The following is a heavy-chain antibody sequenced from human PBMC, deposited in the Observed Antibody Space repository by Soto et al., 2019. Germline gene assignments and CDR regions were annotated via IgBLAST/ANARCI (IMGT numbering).Heavy chain of an antibody. Sequence: ASVKVSCKASGYTFTSYGISWLRQSPGQGLEWMGWISAYNGNTNYAQKLQGRVTMTTDTSTSTAYMELRSLRSDDTAVYYCARVELIVVVPAALGMDVWGQGTTVTVSS. V-gene: IGHV1-18*04. J-gene: IGHJ6*02. D-gene: IGHD2-2*01. CDR2: ISAYNGNT. CDR1: GYTFTSYG. CDR3: ARVELIVVVPAALGMDV.